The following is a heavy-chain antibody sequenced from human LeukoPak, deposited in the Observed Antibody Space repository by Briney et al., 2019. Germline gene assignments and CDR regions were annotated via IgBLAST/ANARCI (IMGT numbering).Heavy chain of an antibody. Sequence: GGSLRLSCAASGFTFSSYGMHWVRQAPGKGLEWVAVIWYDGSNKYYADSVKGRFTISRDNSKNTLYLQMNSLRAEDTAVYYCAKNQQRLPSENYYYMDVWGKGTTVTVSS. J-gene: IGHJ6*03. D-gene: IGHD6-25*01. CDR1: GFTFSSYG. CDR3: AKNQQRLPSENYYYMDV. CDR2: IWYDGSNK. V-gene: IGHV3-33*06.